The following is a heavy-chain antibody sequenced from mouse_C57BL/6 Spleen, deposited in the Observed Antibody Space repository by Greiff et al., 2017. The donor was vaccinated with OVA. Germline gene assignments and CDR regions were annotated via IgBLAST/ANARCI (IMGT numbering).Heavy chain of an antibody. V-gene: IGHV5-6*01. CDR2: ISSGGSYT. Sequence: EVQRVESGGDLVKPGGSLKLSCAASGFTFSSYGMSWVRQTPDKRLEWVATISSGGSYTYYPDSVKGRFTISRDNAKNTLYLQMSSLKSEDTAMYYCARSSNWNGYAMDYWGQGTSVTVSS. J-gene: IGHJ4*01. CDR1: GFTFSSYG. D-gene: IGHD4-1*01. CDR3: ARSSNWNGYAMDY.